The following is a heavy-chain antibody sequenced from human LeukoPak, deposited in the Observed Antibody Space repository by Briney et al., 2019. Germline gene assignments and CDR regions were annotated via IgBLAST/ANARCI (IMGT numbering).Heavy chain of an antibody. CDR3: ARGGSGSYPYPYYFDY. CDR2: INHSGST. V-gene: IGHV4-34*01. Sequence: SETLSLTCAVYGGSFSGYYWSWIRQPPGKGLEWIGEINHSGSTNYNPSLKSRVTISVDTSKNQFSPKLSSVTAADTAVYYCARGGSGSYPYPYYFDYWGRGTLVTVSS. D-gene: IGHD1-26*01. CDR1: GGSFSGYY. J-gene: IGHJ4*02.